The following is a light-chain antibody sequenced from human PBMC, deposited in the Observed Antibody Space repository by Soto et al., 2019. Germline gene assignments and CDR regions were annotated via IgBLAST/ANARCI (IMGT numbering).Light chain of an antibody. V-gene: IGLV1-36*01. CDR3: AAWDDSLNGVV. Sequence: QSVLTQPPSVSDAPRQRVTISCSGSSSNIGNNAVNWYQQLPGKAPKLLIYYDDLLPSGVSDRFSGSKSGTSASLAISGLESEYEADYYCAAWDDSLNGVVFGGGAKLTVL. CDR1: SSNIGNNA. CDR2: YDD. J-gene: IGLJ2*01.